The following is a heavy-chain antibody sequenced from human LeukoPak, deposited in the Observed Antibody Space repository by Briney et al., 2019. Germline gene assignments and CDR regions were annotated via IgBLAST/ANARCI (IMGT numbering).Heavy chain of an antibody. CDR3: ARGGYGLGSYFYFYGMDV. Sequence: GGSLRLSCAASGFTFNSYGMHWVRQAPGKGLEWVTFMPYDGSNKYYADSVKGRFTISRDNSKNTLYLRMNSLRAEDTAVYYCARGGYGLGSYFYFYGMDVWGQGTTVTVSS. J-gene: IGHJ6*02. CDR1: GFTFNSYG. V-gene: IGHV3-30*02. CDR2: MPYDGSNK. D-gene: IGHD3-10*01.